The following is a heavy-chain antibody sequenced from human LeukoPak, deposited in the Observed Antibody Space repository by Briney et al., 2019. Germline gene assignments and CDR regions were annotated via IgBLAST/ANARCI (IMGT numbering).Heavy chain of an antibody. CDR3: VRGYNGFDP. CDR1: GFTFSSYW. J-gene: IGHJ5*02. Sequence: GGSLRLSCAASGFTFSSYWMHWVRQAPGKGLVWVSRINNDGSTTNYADSVKGRFTISRDNARNTLYLQMNSLKAEDTAVYYCVRGYNGFDPWGQGTLVTVSS. V-gene: IGHV3-74*01. CDR2: INNDGSTT.